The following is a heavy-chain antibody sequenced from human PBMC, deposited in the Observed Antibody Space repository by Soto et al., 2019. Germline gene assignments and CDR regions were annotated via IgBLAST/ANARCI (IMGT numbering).Heavy chain of an antibody. D-gene: IGHD1-26*01. CDR3: ARDPPLHDSGSYGYGMDV. V-gene: IGHV3-30-3*01. Sequence: QVQLVESGGGVVQPGRSLRLSCAASGFTFSSYAMHWVRQAPGKGLEWVAVISYDGSNKYYADSVKGRFTISRDNSKNTXXLQMNSLRAEDTAVYYCARDPPLHDSGSYGYGMDVWGQGTTVTVSS. J-gene: IGHJ6*02. CDR1: GFTFSSYA. CDR2: ISYDGSNK.